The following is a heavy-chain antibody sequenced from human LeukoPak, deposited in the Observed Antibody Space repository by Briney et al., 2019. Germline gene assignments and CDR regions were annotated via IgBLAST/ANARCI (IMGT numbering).Heavy chain of an antibody. Sequence: GGSLRLSCSASGITFSSYVMHWVRQAPGKGLEYVSGVNNNGGSTYYADSVKGRFTISRDNSKNTLYLQMSSLRAEDTAVYYCVKDTDYYDSSGYYCWGQGTLATVSS. V-gene: IGHV3-64D*06. J-gene: IGHJ4*02. CDR1: GITFSSYV. CDR3: VKDTDYYDSSGYYC. CDR2: VNNNGGST. D-gene: IGHD3-22*01.